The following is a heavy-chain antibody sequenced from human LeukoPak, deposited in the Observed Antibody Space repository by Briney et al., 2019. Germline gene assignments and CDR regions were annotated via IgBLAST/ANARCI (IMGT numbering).Heavy chain of an antibody. J-gene: IGHJ6*03. V-gene: IGHV3-48*03. CDR2: ITASGDTI. CDR3: ARPLLNYYYYVDV. CDR1: GSNVSTYE. Sequence: GGSLRLSCAASGSNVSTYEMNWVRQAPGKGLEWISYITASGDTIYYADSVKGRFTVSRDNAKNSLYLQMNSLRAEDTGVYYCARPLLNYYYYVDVWGKGTTVTVSS.